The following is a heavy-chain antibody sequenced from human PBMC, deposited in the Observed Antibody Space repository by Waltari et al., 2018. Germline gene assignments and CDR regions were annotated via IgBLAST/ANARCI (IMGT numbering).Heavy chain of an antibody. CDR3: ASPVGHGRGLDV. J-gene: IGHJ6*02. CDR2: VIPNFGTT. Sequence: QVHLVQSGAEVKKPGSSVKVSCQASGGTFISHAINWVRPAPGEGLDWMGRVIPNFGTTHYTQKFQGRLTITADQSMGIAYMELSSLTSQDTAVYYCASPVGHGRGLDVWGQGTTVTVSS. CDR1: GGTFISHA. V-gene: IGHV1-69*15. D-gene: IGHD3-16*01.